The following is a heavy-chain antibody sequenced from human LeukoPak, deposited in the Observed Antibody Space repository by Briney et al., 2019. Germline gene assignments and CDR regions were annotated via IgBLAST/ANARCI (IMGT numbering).Heavy chain of an antibody. V-gene: IGHV3-23*01. D-gene: IGHD6-13*01. Sequence: GGSLRLSCAASRFTFNTYAMSWIRQAPGKGLEWVSTIGVSDGNTYYADSVKGRLTISRDNSKNTLYLQMNSLRAEDTAVYYCAKDGWDSSSWYELRDFDYWGQGTLVTVSS. CDR3: AKDGWDSSSWYELRDFDY. CDR2: IGVSDGNT. J-gene: IGHJ4*02. CDR1: RFTFNTYA.